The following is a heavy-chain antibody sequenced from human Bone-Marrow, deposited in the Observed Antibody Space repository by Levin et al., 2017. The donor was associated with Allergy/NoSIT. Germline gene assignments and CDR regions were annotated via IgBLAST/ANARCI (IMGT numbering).Heavy chain of an antibody. Sequence: KPGGSLRLSCAASGFTFSDYYMNWIRQAPGKGLEWISYITSTGYNANYADSVKGRFTIARDNAKNSLYLQMNSLRAEDTAVYYCAREGIVLEKGSFDYWGQGTLVTVSS. D-gene: IGHD2-8*01. V-gene: IGHV3-11*05. CDR1: GFTFSDYY. CDR3: AREGIVLEKGSFDY. J-gene: IGHJ4*02. CDR2: ITSTGYNA.